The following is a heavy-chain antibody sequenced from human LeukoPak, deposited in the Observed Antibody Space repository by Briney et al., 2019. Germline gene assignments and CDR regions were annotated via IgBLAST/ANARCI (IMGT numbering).Heavy chain of an antibody. CDR3: AKDLGYSCIGGATTCFDY. D-gene: IGHD1-26*01. Sequence: PGGSLRLSCAASGFTFSSYAMSWVRQAPGKGLEWVSAISGSGGSTYYADSVKGRFTISRDNSKNTLYLQMNSLRAEDTAVYYCAKDLGYSCIGGATTCFDYWGQGTLVTVSS. CDR2: ISGSGGST. V-gene: IGHV3-23*01. CDR1: GFTFSSYA. J-gene: IGHJ4*02.